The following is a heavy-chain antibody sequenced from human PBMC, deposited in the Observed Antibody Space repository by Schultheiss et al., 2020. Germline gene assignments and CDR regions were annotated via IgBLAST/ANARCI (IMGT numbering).Heavy chain of an antibody. D-gene: IGHD2-21*02. CDR3: ATRPCRGDCHPYYLDY. J-gene: IGHJ4*02. V-gene: IGHV1-18*01. Sequence: ASVKVSCKASGFTFTSSAMHWVRQAPGQGLEWMGWISVYNGNTNYADKFQGRVTMTTDTSTSTAYMELRSLRSDDTAVYYCATRPCRGDCHPYYLDYWGQGTLVTVSS. CDR1: GFTFTSSA. CDR2: ISVYNGNT.